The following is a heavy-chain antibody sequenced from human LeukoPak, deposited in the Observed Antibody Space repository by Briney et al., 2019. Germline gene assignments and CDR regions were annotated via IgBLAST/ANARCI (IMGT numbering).Heavy chain of an antibody. CDR3: ARDPMDF. CDR2: ITTSSSYK. CDR1: GFIFSSYN. Sequence: GGSLRLSCAASGFIFSSYNMHWVRQAPGKGLEWVSFITTSSSYKYYADSVKGRFTISRDNAKDSLYLHMNSLRVEDTAVYYCARDPMDFWGQGALVTVSS. V-gene: IGHV3-21*01. J-gene: IGHJ4*02. D-gene: IGHD2-2*01.